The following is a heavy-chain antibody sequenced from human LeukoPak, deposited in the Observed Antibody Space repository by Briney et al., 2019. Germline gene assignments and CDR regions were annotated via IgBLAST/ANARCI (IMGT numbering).Heavy chain of an antibody. CDR1: GFTFSSYW. CDR3: ARGLSIFGVVILGEYFDY. J-gene: IGHJ4*02. Sequence: GGSLRLSCAASGFTFSSYWMHWVRQAPGKGLVWVSRINSDGSSTSYADSVKGRFTISRDNAKNTLYLQMNSLRAEDTAVYYCARGLSIFGVVILGEYFDYWGQGTLVTVPS. CDR2: INSDGSST. V-gene: IGHV3-74*01. D-gene: IGHD3-3*01.